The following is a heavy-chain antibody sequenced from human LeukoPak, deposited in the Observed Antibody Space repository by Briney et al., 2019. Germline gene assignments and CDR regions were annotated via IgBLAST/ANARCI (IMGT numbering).Heavy chain of an antibody. Sequence: GGSLRLSCAASGFTFSSYSMNWVRQAPGKGLEWVSSISSGSSYIYYADSVKGRFTISRDNAKNSLYLQMNSLRAEDTAVYYCARKSLGATFDYWGQGTLVTVSS. D-gene: IGHD1-26*01. V-gene: IGHV3-21*01. J-gene: IGHJ4*02. CDR1: GFTFSSYS. CDR2: ISSGSSYI. CDR3: ARKSLGATFDY.